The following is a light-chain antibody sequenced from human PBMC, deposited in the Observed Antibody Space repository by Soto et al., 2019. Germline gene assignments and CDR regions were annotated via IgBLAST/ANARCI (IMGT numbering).Light chain of an antibody. CDR2: AAS. J-gene: IGKJ5*01. Sequence: DIQMTQSPSSLSASVGDRVTITCRASQSISIYLNWYQQKPGKAPKLLIYAASSLQSGVPSRFSGSGSGTDFTLTISSLQPEEFATYYCQQSYSTPITFGQGTRLEIK. CDR1: QSISIY. CDR3: QQSYSTPIT. V-gene: IGKV1-39*01.